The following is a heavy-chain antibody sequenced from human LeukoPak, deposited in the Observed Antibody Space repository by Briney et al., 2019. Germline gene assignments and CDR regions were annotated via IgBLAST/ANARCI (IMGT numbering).Heavy chain of an antibody. J-gene: IGHJ4*02. D-gene: IGHD3-9*01. CDR1: GFTFSSYA. Sequence: GGSLRLSCGASGFTFSSYAMDWVRLAPGKGLEWVAFISYDGSNKYYADSVKGRFTISRDNSKNTLYLQMNSLRAEDTAVYYCASGPALRYFDWPYHSDAYYFDYWGQGTLVTVSS. CDR2: ISYDGSNK. V-gene: IGHV3-30-3*01. CDR3: ASGPALRYFDWPYHSDAYYFDY.